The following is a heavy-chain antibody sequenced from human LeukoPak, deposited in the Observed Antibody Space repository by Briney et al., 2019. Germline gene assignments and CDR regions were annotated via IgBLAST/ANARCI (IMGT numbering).Heavy chain of an antibody. D-gene: IGHD6-19*01. J-gene: IGHJ4*02. Sequence: PSETLSLTCTVSGYSISSGYYWGWIRQPPGKGLEWIGSIYHSGNTYYNPSLKSRVTISVDTSKNQFSLKLSSVTAADTAVYYCARVYSSGSPSAGAFDYWGQGILVTVSS. CDR2: IYHSGNT. CDR1: GYSISSGYY. V-gene: IGHV4-38-2*02. CDR3: ARVYSSGSPSAGAFDY.